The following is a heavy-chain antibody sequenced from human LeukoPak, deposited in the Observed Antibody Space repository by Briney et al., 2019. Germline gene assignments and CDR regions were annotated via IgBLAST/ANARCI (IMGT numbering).Heavy chain of an antibody. CDR1: GYTFTDYY. D-gene: IGHD3-10*01. Sequence: ASVKISCKVSGYTFTDYYMHWVQQAPGKGLEWMGLVDPEDGETIYAEKFQGRVTITADTSTDTAYMELSSLRSEDTAVYYCATDTMVRGVIIPFDYWGQEPWSPSPQ. CDR2: VDPEDGET. V-gene: IGHV1-69-2*01. J-gene: IGHJ4*01. CDR3: ATDTMVRGVIIPFDY.